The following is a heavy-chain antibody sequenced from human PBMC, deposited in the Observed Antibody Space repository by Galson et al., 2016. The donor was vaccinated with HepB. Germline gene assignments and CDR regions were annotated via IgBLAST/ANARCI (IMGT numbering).Heavy chain of an antibody. CDR2: IIPIVGVV. V-gene: IGHV1-69*04. J-gene: IGHJ4*02. Sequence: SVKVSCKASGGTFSSYAISWVRQAPGQGPQWMGRIIPIVGVVNYAQKSQGRLTITADTSTSTAYMELSSLRSEDTAVYYCARPSVAVAGTREYYFDYWGQGTLVTVSS. D-gene: IGHD6-19*01. CDR1: GGTFSSYA. CDR3: ARPSVAVAGTREYYFDY.